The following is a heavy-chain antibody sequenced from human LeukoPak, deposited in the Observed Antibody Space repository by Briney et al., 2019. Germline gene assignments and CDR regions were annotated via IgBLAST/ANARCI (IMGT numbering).Heavy chain of an antibody. V-gene: IGHV3-33*01. CDR3: ARDVDTSNHMSIFDP. CDR2: IQYDGSKT. D-gene: IGHD2-21*01. J-gene: IGHJ5*02. CDR1: GFTFSHYG. Sequence: GGSLRLSCAGSGFTFSHYGMHWVRQAPGKGLEWVAGIQYDGSKTYYGDSVKGRFSISRDNSRNTLYLQMSSLRAEDTAVYSCARDVDTSNHMSIFDPWGQGTLVTVSP.